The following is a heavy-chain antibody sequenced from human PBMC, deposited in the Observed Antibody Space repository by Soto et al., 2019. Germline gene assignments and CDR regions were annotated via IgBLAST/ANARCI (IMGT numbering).Heavy chain of an antibody. V-gene: IGHV1-69*08. CDR3: ARDQGQYYYYYMDV. Sequence: QVQLVQSGAEVKKPGSSVKVSCKASGGTFSSYTISWVRQAPGQGLEWMGRIIPILGIANYAQKFQGRFTITADKSTSPAYMELTSLRSEDTAGDYCARDQGQYYYYYMDVWGKGTTVTVSS. J-gene: IGHJ6*03. CDR2: IIPILGIA. CDR1: GGTFSSYT.